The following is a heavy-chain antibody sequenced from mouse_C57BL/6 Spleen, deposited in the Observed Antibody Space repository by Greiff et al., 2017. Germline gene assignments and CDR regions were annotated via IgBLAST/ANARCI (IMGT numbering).Heavy chain of an antibody. D-gene: IGHD2-1*01. V-gene: IGHV3-6*01. CDR3: ARGGYYAYFDY. CDR1: GYSITSGYY. Sequence: EVKLQESGPGLVQPSQSLSLTCSVTGYSITSGYYWNWIRQFPGNKLEWMGYISYDGSNNYNPSLKNRISITRDTSKNQFFLKLNSVTTEDTATDYCARGGYYAYFDYWGQGTTLTVSS. J-gene: IGHJ2*01. CDR2: ISYDGSN.